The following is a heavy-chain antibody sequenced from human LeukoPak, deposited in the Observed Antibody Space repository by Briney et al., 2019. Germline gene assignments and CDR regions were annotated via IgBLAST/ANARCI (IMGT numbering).Heavy chain of an antibody. Sequence: PGGSLRLSCAASGFTFSSYSMNWVRQAPGKGLEWVSSISSSSSYIYYADSVKGRSTISRDNAKNSLYLQMNSLRAEDTAVYYCARGAHTGYSSSWDDRASGMDVWGQGTTVTVSS. D-gene: IGHD6-13*01. V-gene: IGHV3-21*01. CDR3: ARGAHTGYSSSWDDRASGMDV. CDR2: ISSSSSYI. CDR1: GFTFSSYS. J-gene: IGHJ6*02.